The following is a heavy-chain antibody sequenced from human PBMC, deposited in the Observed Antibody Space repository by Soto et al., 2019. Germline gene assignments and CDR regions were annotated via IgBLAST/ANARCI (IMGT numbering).Heavy chain of an antibody. CDR2: IYYSGST. J-gene: IGHJ4*02. D-gene: IGHD3-22*01. V-gene: IGHV4-39*01. CDR1: GGSIPSSSYY. Sequence: SETLSLTGTVSGGSIPSSSYYWGWIRQPPGKGLEWIGSIYYSGSTYYNPSLKSRVTISVDTSKNQFSLKLSSVTAADTAVYYCARRYDSSAYYLYYFDYWGQGTLVTVSS. CDR3: ARRYDSSAYYLYYFDY.